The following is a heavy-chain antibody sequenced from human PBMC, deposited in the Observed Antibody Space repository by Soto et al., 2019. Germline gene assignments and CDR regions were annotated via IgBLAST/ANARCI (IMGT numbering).Heavy chain of an antibody. D-gene: IGHD3-10*01. J-gene: IGHJ4*02. CDR1: GGSISSSSYY. CDR3: ARPWVMVRGVITHYFDY. CDR2: IYYSGST. V-gene: IGHV4-39*01. Sequence: KPSETLSLTCTVSGGSISSSSYYWGWIRQPPGKGLEWIGSIYYSGSTYYNPSLKSRVTISVDTSKNQFSLKLSSVTAADTAVYYCARPWVMVRGVITHYFDYWGQGTLVTVSS.